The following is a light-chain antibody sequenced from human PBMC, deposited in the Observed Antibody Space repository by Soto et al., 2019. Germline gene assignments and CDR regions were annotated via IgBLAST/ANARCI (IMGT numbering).Light chain of an antibody. CDR3: QQYAESPIT. CDR2: GAS. CDR1: QSISSS. Sequence: EIEMTQSRATLPVSPGERATLSLRASQSISSSLAWYQQRPGQPPRLLIYGASTRAAGIPPRFSGRGSGTDFTLTISRLEPEDVAVFYCQQYAESPITFGQGTRLEIK. V-gene: IGKV3-15*01. J-gene: IGKJ5*01.